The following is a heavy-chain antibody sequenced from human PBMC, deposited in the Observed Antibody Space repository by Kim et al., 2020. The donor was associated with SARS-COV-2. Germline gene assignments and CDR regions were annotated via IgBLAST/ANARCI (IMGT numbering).Heavy chain of an antibody. J-gene: IGHJ4*02. CDR3: ARVLPSYYYDSSGYYEYYFDY. V-gene: IGHV3-53*04. Sequence: GGSLRLSCAASGFTVSSNYMSWVRQAPGKGLEWVSVIYSGGSTYYADSVKGRFTISRHNSKNTLYLQMNSLRAEDTAVYYCARVLPSYYYDSSGYYEYYFDYWGQGTLVTVSS. CDR2: IYSGGST. CDR1: GFTVSSNY. D-gene: IGHD3-22*01.